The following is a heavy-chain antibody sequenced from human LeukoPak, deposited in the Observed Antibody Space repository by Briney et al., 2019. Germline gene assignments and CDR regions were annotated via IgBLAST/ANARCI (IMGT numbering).Heavy chain of an antibody. V-gene: IGHV4-4*02. Sequence: SETLSLTCAVSGGSISSSNWWSWVRQPPGKGLEWIGEIYHSGSTNYNPSLKSRVTISVDKSKNQFSLKLSSVTAADTAVYYCARRAYYYDSSGYQYYFDYWGQGTLVTVSS. CDR1: GGSISSSNW. J-gene: IGHJ4*02. D-gene: IGHD3-22*01. CDR3: ARRAYYYDSSGYQYYFDY. CDR2: IYHSGST.